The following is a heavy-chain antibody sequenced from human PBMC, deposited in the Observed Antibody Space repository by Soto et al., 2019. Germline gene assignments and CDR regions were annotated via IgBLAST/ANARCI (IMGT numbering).Heavy chain of an antibody. D-gene: IGHD4-4*01. CDR1: GGSFSGYY. Sequence: PSETLSLTCAVYGGSFSGYYWSWIRQPPGKGLEWIGEINHSGSTNYNPSLKSRVTISVDTSKNQFSLKLSSVTAADTAVYYCARATTVHYYYYYGMDVWGQGTTVT. CDR3: ARATTVHYYYYYGMDV. J-gene: IGHJ6*02. CDR2: INHSGST. V-gene: IGHV4-34*01.